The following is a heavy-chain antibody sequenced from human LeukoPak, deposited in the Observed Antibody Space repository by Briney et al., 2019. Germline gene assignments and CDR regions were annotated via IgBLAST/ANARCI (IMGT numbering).Heavy chain of an antibody. CDR3: ALYYYGSGSLNKNQNNWFDP. V-gene: IGHV1-18*01. CDR1: GYTFTSYG. D-gene: IGHD3-10*01. CDR2: ISAYNGNT. Sequence: ASVKVSCKASGYTFTSYGISWVRQAPGQGLEWMGWISAYNGNTNYAQKLQGRVTMTTDTSTSTAYMELRSLRSDDTAVYYCALYYYGSGSLNKNQNNWFDPWGQGTLVTVSS. J-gene: IGHJ5*02.